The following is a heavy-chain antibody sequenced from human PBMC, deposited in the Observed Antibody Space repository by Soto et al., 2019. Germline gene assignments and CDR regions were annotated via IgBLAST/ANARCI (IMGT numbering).Heavy chain of an antibody. V-gene: IGHV4-30-4*01. CDR2: IYYSGST. CDR1: GGSISSGDYY. D-gene: IGHD4-17*01. J-gene: IGHJ6*02. Sequence: PSETQSLTCPVSGGSISSGDYYWSWIRQPPGKGLEWIGYIYYSGSTYYNPSLKSRVTISVDTSKNQFSLKLSSVTAADTAVYYCARVNLDYGPVNTYYYYGMDVWGQGTTVTVSS. CDR3: ARVNLDYGPVNTYYYYGMDV.